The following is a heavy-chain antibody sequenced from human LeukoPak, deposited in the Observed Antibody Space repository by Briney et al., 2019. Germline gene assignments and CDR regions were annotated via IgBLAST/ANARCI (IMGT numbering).Heavy chain of an antibody. CDR1: GFTFSSYA. D-gene: IGHD2-2*01. CDR2: ISYSGGSQ. CDR3: ARDSGCSSSRCENNWFDP. J-gene: IGHJ5*02. V-gene: IGHV3-30*01. Sequence: PGRSLRLSCAASGFTFSSYAMHWVRQAPGKGPEWVALISYSGGSQDYADSVKGRFTISRDNSMNMLYLQMNSLRTEDTATYSCARDSGCSSSRCENNWFDPWGQGTLVTVST.